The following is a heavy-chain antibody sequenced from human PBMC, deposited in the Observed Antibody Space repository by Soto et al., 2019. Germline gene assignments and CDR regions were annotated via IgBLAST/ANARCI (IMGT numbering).Heavy chain of an antibody. Sequence: GGSLRLSCAASGFTFSTYSMNWVRQAPGKGLEWVSYISSSSSTIFYTDSVKARFTLSTDNAKNSLYLQMNSLRAEDTAVYYCARFYYDSSFFLSSPYYYYYRIAVSGQRSTVPVSS. CDR2: ISSSSSTI. J-gene: IGHJ6*02. CDR3: ARFYYDSSFFLSSPYYYYYRIAV. V-gene: IGHV3-48*01. CDR1: GFTFSTYS. D-gene: IGHD3-22*01.